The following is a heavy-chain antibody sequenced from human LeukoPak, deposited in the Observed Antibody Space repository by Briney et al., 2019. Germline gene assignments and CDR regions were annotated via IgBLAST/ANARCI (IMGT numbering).Heavy chain of an antibody. CDR3: ARGEGIRFLELMGGHDY. Sequence: ASVKVSCKASGYTFTGYYMHWVRQAPGQGLEWMGWINPNSGGTNYAQKFQGRATMTRDTSISTAYMELSRLRSDDTAVYYCARGEGIRFLELMGGHDYWGQGTLVTVSS. CDR2: INPNSGGT. D-gene: IGHD3-3*01. V-gene: IGHV1-2*02. J-gene: IGHJ4*02. CDR1: GYTFTGYY.